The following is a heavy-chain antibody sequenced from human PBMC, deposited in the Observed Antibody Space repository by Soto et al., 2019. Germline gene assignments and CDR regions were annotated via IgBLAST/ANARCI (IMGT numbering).Heavy chain of an antibody. CDR3: ASFYYGDYEGYFDF. D-gene: IGHD4-17*01. Sequence: PSETLSLTCTVSGDSISSYYWSWIRQPPGKGLEWIGYVYYSGSTKYNPSLKSRVTMSVDTSKNQFSLKLSSVTAADTAVYYCASFYYGDYEGYFDFWGQGTLVTVSS. CDR2: VYYSGST. V-gene: IGHV4-59*01. CDR1: GDSISSYY. J-gene: IGHJ4*02.